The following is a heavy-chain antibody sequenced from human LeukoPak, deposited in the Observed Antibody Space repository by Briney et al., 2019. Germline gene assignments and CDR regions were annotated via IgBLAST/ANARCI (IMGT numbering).Heavy chain of an antibody. J-gene: IGHJ4*02. CDR1: GGTFSSYA. V-gene: IGHV1-69*05. D-gene: IGHD3-22*01. CDR3: ARGGLYYYDSSFDY. Sequence: ASVKVSCKASGGTFSSYAISWVRQAPGQGLEWMGGIIPIFGTANYAQKFQGRVTMTRDTSTSTVYMELSSLRSEDTAVYYCARGGLYYYDSSFDYWGQGTLVTVSS. CDR2: IIPIFGTA.